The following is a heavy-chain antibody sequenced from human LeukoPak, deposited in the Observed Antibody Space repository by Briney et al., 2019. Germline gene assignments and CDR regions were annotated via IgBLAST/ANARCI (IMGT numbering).Heavy chain of an antibody. D-gene: IGHD5-18*01. Sequence: SQTLSLTCAVSGGSISSGSYSWSWIRQPPGKGLEWIGYIYYSGSTNYNPSLKSRVTISVDTSKNQFSLKLSSVTAADTAVYYCARRPSTYSYGSPRGVDFDYWGQGTLVTVSS. V-gene: IGHV4-61*01. CDR3: ARRPSTYSYGSPRGVDFDY. J-gene: IGHJ4*02. CDR2: IYYSGST. CDR1: GGSISSGSYS.